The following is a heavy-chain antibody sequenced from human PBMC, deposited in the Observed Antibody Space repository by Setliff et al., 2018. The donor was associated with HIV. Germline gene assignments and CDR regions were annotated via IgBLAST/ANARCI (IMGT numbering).Heavy chain of an antibody. CDR3: ARDLRGTQSSDY. V-gene: IGHV4-4*02. CDR2: IYYSGST. J-gene: IGHJ4*02. Sequence: GSLRLSCAASGFTFSNYWMNWVRQAPGKGLEWIGSIYYSGSTNYNPSLKSRVTISVDTSKNQFSLKLRSVTAADTAVYYCARDLRGTQSSDYWGQGTLVTVSS. CDR1: GFTFSNYW. D-gene: IGHD1-1*01.